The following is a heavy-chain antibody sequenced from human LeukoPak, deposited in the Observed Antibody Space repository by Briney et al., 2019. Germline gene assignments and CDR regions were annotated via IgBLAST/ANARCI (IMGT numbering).Heavy chain of an antibody. J-gene: IGHJ3*02. CDR3: AKPRGYSYSDAFDI. V-gene: IGHV3-9*03. CDR1: GFTFDDYA. CDR2: ISWNSGSI. D-gene: IGHD5-18*01. Sequence: PGGSLRLSCAASGFTFDDYAMHWVRQAPGKGLEWVSGISWNSGSIDYADSVKGRFTISRDNAKNSLYLQMNSLRSEDMALYYCAKPRGYSYSDAFDIWGQGTMVTVSS.